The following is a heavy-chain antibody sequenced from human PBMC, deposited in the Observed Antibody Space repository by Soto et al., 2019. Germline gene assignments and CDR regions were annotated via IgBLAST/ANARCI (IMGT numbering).Heavy chain of an antibody. CDR2: ISSSSSSTI. Sequence: EVPLVESGGGLVQPGGSLRLSCAASGFTFSSYSMNWVRQAPGKGLEWVSYISSSSSSTIYYADSVKGRFTITRDNAKNSLYLQMNSLRDEDTAVYYCARESRFLEWLSLNWFDPWGQGTLVTVSS. D-gene: IGHD3-3*01. CDR3: ARESRFLEWLSLNWFDP. V-gene: IGHV3-48*02. CDR1: GFTFSSYS. J-gene: IGHJ5*02.